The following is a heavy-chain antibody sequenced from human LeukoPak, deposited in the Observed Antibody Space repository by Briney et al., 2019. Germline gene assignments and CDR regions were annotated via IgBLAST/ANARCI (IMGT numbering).Heavy chain of an antibody. CDR1: GGSISSSSYY. J-gene: IGHJ6*03. D-gene: IGHD3-16*01. V-gene: IGHV4-39*07. CDR2: INHSGST. CDR3: ARGQGAKVFWGIYYYYYMDV. Sequence: SETLSLTCTVSGGSISSSSYYWSWIRQPPGKGLEWIGEINHSGSTNYNPSLKSRVTISVDTSKNQFSLKLSSVTAADTAVYYCARGQGAKVFWGIYYYYYMDVWGKGTTVTVSS.